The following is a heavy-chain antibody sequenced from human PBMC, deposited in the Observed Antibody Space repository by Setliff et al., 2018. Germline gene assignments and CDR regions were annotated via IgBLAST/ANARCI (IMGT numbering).Heavy chain of an antibody. CDR1: GFTFSSYG. V-gene: IGHV3-30*18. CDR2: ISYDGSNK. D-gene: IGHD5-18*01. Sequence: GGSLRLSCAASGFTFSSYGMHWVRQAPGKGLEWVAVISYDGSNKYYADSVKGRFTISRDNSKNTLYLQMDGLRVEDTAVYYCAKGMGSTHMVNLDFWGRGTLVTVSS. CDR3: AKGMGSTHMVNLDF. J-gene: IGHJ4*02.